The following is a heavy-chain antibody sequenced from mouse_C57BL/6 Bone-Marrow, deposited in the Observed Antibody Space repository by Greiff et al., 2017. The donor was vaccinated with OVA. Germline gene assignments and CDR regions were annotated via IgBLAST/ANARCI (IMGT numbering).Heavy chain of an antibody. CDR3: AKHFYGSSPYYAMDY. Sequence: QVQLQQPGAELVKPGASVKMSCKASGYTFTSYWITWVKQRPGQGLEWIGDIYPGSGSTNYNEKFKGKATLTAEKSSSTAYMQLSSLTSEDSAVYFCAKHFYGSSPYYAMDYWGQGTSVTVSS. CDR2: IYPGSGST. D-gene: IGHD1-1*01. CDR1: GYTFTSYW. J-gene: IGHJ4*01. V-gene: IGHV1-55*01.